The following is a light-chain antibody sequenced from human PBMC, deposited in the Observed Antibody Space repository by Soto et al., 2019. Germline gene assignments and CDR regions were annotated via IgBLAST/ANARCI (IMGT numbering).Light chain of an antibody. V-gene: IGKV3-20*01. CDR1: QSVSSY. Sequence: EIVLTQSPGTLSLSPGERATLSCRASQSVSSYLAWYQQKPGQAPRLLIYGTSSRATGIPDRFGGSGSGTDFTLTISRLEPEDFAVYYCQQYDSSRAFGQGTKVDIK. J-gene: IGKJ1*01. CDR2: GTS. CDR3: QQYDSSRA.